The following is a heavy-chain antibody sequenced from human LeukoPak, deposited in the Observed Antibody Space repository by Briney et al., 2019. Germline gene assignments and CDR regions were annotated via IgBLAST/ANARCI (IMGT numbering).Heavy chain of an antibody. V-gene: IGHV3-30*02. CDR2: IRYDGSNK. D-gene: IGHD3-9*01. CDR1: GFIFSSYG. J-gene: IGHJ3*02. CDR3: ARSNYDILTGAAFDI. Sequence: PGGSLRLSCAVSGFIFSSYGMNWVRQAPGKGLEWVAFIRYDGSNKYYADSVKGRFTISRDNAKNSLYLQMNSLRAEDTAVYYCARSNYDILTGAAFDIWGQGTMVTVSS.